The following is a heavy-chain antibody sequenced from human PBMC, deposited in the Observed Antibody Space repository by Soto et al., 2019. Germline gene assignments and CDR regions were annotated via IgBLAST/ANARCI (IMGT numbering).Heavy chain of an antibody. CDR1: GFTFSSYA. Sequence: EGQLLESGGGLVQPGGSLRLSCAASGFTFSSYAMSWVRQAPGKGLEWVSAISGSGGSTYYADSVKGRFTISRDNSKNTLYLQMNSLRAEDTAVYYCAKDFIKGVVVVAATDYWGQGTLVTVSS. V-gene: IGHV3-23*01. CDR2: ISGSGGST. D-gene: IGHD2-15*01. CDR3: AKDFIKGVVVVAATDY. J-gene: IGHJ4*02.